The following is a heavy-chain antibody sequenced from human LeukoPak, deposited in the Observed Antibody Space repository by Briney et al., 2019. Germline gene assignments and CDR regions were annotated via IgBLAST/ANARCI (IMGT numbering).Heavy chain of an antibody. V-gene: IGHV3-74*01. J-gene: IGHJ5*02. CDR3: ARSVYSYYANWLDP. D-gene: IGHD4-11*01. CDR2: INSDGSST. Sequence: GGSLRLSRAASGFAFSSYWMHWVRQAPGKGLVWVSRINSDGSSTTYADSVQGRFTISRDNAKNTLYLQMNSLRADDTAVYYCARSVYSYYANWLDPWGRGTLVTVSS. CDR1: GFAFSSYW.